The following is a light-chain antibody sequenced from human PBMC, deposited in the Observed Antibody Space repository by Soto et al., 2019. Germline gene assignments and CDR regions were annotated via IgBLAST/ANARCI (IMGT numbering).Light chain of an antibody. CDR2: DAS. J-gene: IGKJ4*01. Sequence: EIVMTQSPATLSVSPGERATLSCRASQSVSSNLAWYQQKPGQAPRLLIYDASTRATGIPARFSGSGSGTEFTINISSLQSEDFAVYYCQQYNSWPLTFGGGTKVEIK. CDR1: QSVSSN. V-gene: IGKV3-15*01. CDR3: QQYNSWPLT.